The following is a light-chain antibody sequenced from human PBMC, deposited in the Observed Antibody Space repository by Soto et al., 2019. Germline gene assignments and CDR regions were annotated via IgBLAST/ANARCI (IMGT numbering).Light chain of an antibody. CDR1: SSEVVGYNF. Sequence: QSVLTQPASVSGSPGQSITISCTGTSSEVVGYNFVSWYQQHPGKVPKLMIFDVNRRPSGVSDRFSGSKSGNTASLTISGLQAEDEGDYYCCSYTSSSTHVFGSGTKVTVL. V-gene: IGLV2-14*03. CDR2: DVN. J-gene: IGLJ1*01. CDR3: CSYTSSSTHV.